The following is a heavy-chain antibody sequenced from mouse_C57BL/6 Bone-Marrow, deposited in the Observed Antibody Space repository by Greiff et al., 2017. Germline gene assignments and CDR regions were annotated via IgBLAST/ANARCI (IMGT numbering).Heavy chain of an antibody. CDR2: IYPRSGNT. CDR3: ASGGYGYAMDY. D-gene: IGHD2-2*01. V-gene: IGHV1-81*01. J-gene: IGHJ4*01. CDR1: GYTFTSYG. Sequence: VKLMESGAELARPGASVKLSCKASGYTFTSYGISWVKQRTGQGLEWIGEIYPRSGNTYYNEKFKGKATLTADKSSSTAYMELRSLTSEDAAVYCCASGGYGYAMDYWGQGTSVTVAS.